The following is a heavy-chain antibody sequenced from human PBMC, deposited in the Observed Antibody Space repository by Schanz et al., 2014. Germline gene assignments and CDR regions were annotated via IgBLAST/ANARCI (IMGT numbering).Heavy chain of an antibody. CDR3: ARAGLNFGLINIWFDP. J-gene: IGHJ5*02. V-gene: IGHV4-30-2*01. Sequence: QLQLQESGSGLVKPSQTLSLTCGVSGGSISSGGSSWNWIRLPPGKGLEWIGYIYHSGSTYYNPSLKSRVTISVDRSKNQFSLILNSVTAADTAVYYCARAGLNFGLINIWFDPWGQGTLVTVSS. CDR2: IYHSGST. D-gene: IGHD3-3*01. CDR1: GGSISSGGSS.